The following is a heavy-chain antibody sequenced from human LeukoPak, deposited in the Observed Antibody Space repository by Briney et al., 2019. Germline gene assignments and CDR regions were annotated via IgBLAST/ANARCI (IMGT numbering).Heavy chain of an antibody. J-gene: IGHJ5*02. CDR1: GFTFSSYW. V-gene: IGHV3-74*01. Sequence: PGGSLRLSCAASGFTFSSYWMHWVRQAPGKGLVWVSRIKSDGSTTNYADSVKGRFTISRDNAENTLYLQMNSLRVEDPAVYYCTRRVSTPRWFDPWGQGTLVTVSS. CDR3: TRRVSTPRWFDP. CDR2: IKSDGSTT. D-gene: IGHD2-15*01.